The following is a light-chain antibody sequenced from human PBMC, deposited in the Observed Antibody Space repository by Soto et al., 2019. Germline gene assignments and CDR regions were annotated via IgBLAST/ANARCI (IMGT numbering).Light chain of an antibody. CDR3: QPYNNSPLT. CDR1: QGIGDN. CDR2: DTS. Sequence: EVVMRQSPATLSVSPGESATLSCRASQGIGDNLAWYQHKSGQPPRLLIYDTSTRATGLPTMFSGSRAGAEFTLTINILHSEDFAVYYCQPYNNSPLTFGGGTKVEIK. J-gene: IGKJ4*01. V-gene: IGKV3-15*01.